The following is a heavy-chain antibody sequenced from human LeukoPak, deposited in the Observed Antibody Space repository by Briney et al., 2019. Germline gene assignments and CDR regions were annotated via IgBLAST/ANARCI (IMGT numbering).Heavy chain of an antibody. CDR2: IYYSGST. CDR1: GGSISSYY. D-gene: IGHD4-11*01. Sequence: PSETLSLTCTVSGGSISSYYWSWIRQPPGKGLEWIGYIYYSGSTNYNPSLKSRVTISVDTSKNQFSLKLSSVTAADTAVYYCARLQCRYYYMDVWGKGTTVTVSS. J-gene: IGHJ6*03. V-gene: IGHV4-59*01. CDR3: ARLQCRYYYMDV.